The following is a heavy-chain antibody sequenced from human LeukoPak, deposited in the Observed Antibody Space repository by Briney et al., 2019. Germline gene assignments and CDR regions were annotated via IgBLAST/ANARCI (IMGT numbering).Heavy chain of an antibody. CDR3: AREGSAFDI. CDR2: IFASGST. J-gene: IGHJ3*02. Sequence: PSETLSLTCAVYGGSFSGYYWSWTRQPAGKGLEWIGRIFASGSTKYNPSLKSRVTMSVETSKNQFSLKLSSVTAADTAVYYCAREGSAFDIWGQGTMVTVSS. CDR1: GGSFSGYY. V-gene: IGHV4-4*07.